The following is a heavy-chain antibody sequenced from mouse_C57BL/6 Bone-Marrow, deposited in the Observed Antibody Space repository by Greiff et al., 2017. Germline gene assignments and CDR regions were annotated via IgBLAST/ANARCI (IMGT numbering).Heavy chain of an antibody. V-gene: IGHV1-64*01. CDR2: LHPTSGST. CDR3: ARELLLRTWYFDV. CDR1: GYTFTSYW. D-gene: IGHD1-1*01. J-gene: IGHJ1*03. Sequence: QVQLQQPGAELVKPGASVKLSCKASGYTFTSYWMHWVKQRPGQGLEWIGMLHPTSGSTNYNEKFKSKAILTVDKSSSTAYMQLSSLTSEYSAVYCCARELLLRTWYFDVWGTGTTVTVSS.